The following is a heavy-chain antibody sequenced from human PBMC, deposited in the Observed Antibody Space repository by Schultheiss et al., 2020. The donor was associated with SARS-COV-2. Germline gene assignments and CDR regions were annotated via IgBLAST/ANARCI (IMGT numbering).Heavy chain of an antibody. J-gene: IGHJ4*02. CDR2: IRSKANSYAT. CDR3: ARDNGIAARRRFDY. D-gene: IGHD6-6*01. V-gene: IGHV3-73*01. CDR1: GFTFSGSA. Sequence: GGSLRLSCAASGFTFSGSAMHWVRQASGKGLECVGRIRSKANSYATAYAASVKGRFTISRDDSKNTAYLQMNSLKTEDTAVYYCARDNGIAARRRFDYWGQGTLVTVSS.